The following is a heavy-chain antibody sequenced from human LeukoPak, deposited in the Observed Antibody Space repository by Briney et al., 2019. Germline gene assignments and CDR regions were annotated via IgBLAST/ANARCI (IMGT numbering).Heavy chain of an antibody. CDR2: ISSSSSYI. CDR1: GFTFSSYT. D-gene: IGHD1-20*01. Sequence: GGSLRLSCAASGFTFSSYTMNCVRQAREEGLECVSLISSSSSYIFYADSVKGRFTISRDNAKKSLYLQMNSLRAEDTAVYYCARPLSGTTDFDYWGPGTLVTVSP. V-gene: IGHV3-21*01. CDR3: ARPLSGTTDFDY. J-gene: IGHJ4*02.